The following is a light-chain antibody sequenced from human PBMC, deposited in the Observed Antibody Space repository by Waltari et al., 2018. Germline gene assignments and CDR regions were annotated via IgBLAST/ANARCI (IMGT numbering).Light chain of an antibody. CDR3: QQSFKFPLS. V-gene: IGKV1-39*01. CDR1: QNIDDF. CDR2: AAI. Sequence: DIQVTQSPSFLSASVGDRVTFTCRASQNIDDFFNWYQQKPGSAPRLLVYAAIYLENGVPSRFSASGSGTEFTLTISSLQPEDFATYYCQQSFKFPLSFGGGTKVEIK. J-gene: IGKJ4*01.